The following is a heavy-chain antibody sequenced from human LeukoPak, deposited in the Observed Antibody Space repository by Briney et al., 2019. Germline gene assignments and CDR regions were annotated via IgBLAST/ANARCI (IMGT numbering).Heavy chain of an antibody. J-gene: IGHJ4*02. Sequence: ASVKVSCKASGYTFTGYYMHWVRQAAGQGLEWMGWINPKSGDTIYGQRFQGRVTMTRDTSITTAYVELSSLRPDDTAVYFCARGDTSGYHYWGQGTLVTVSS. CDR3: ARGDTSGYHY. CDR1: GYTFTGYY. V-gene: IGHV1-2*02. CDR2: INPKSGDT. D-gene: IGHD3-22*01.